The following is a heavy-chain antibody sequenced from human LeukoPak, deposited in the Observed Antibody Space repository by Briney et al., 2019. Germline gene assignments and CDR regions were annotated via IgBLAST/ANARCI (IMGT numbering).Heavy chain of an antibody. J-gene: IGHJ3*02. D-gene: IGHD3-10*01. CDR3: ARGLSAMVRDAFDI. CDR1: GYTFTGYY. Sequence: ASVKVSCKASGYTFTGYYMHWVRQAPGQGLEWMGWINPNSGGKNYAQKFQGRVTMTRDTSISTAYMELSRLRSDDTAVYYCARGLSAMVRDAFDIWGQGTMVTVSS. CDR2: INPNSGGK. V-gene: IGHV1-2*02.